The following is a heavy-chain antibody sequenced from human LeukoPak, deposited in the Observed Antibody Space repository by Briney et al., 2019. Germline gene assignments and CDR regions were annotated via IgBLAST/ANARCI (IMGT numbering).Heavy chain of an antibody. CDR3: ARDYSSGSPASNWFDP. D-gene: IGHD3-22*01. V-gene: IGHV4-59*01. Sequence: SETLSLTCTVSGGSISNYYWNWIRQPPGKGLEWIGYISYSGTTNYNPSLMSRVTISVDTSKNQFSLKLRSVTAADTAVYYCARDYSSGSPASNWFDPWGQGTLVTVSS. CDR2: ISYSGTT. J-gene: IGHJ5*02. CDR1: GGSISNYY.